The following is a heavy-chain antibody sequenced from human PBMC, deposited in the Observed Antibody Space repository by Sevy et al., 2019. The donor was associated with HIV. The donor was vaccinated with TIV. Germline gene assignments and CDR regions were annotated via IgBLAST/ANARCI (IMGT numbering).Heavy chain of an antibody. Sequence: SETLSLTCTVSGGSISSYYWSWIRQPPGKGLEWIGYIYYSGSTNYNPSLKSRVTISVDTSKNQFSLKLSSVTAADTAVYYCARVVYGSGRGIDYWGQGTLVTVSS. CDR2: IYYSGST. D-gene: IGHD3-10*01. J-gene: IGHJ4*02. CDR3: ARVVYGSGRGIDY. V-gene: IGHV4-59*01. CDR1: GGSISSYY.